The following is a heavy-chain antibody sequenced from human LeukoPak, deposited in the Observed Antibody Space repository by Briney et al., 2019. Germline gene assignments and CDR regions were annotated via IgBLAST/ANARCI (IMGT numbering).Heavy chain of an antibody. CDR2: ISTSSSYI. V-gene: IGHV3-21*01. J-gene: IGHJ4*02. D-gene: IGHD3-10*01. CDR3: GRDSVGMYYFDY. Sequence: TGGSLRLSCAASGFTFSSYSMNWVRQAPGKGLEWVSSISTSSSYIYYADSVKGRFTISRDNAKNSLYLQMNSLRAEDTSVYYCGRDSVGMYYFDYWGQGTLVTVSS. CDR1: GFTFSSYS.